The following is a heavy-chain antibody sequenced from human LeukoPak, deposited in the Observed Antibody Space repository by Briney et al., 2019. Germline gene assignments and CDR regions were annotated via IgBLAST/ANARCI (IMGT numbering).Heavy chain of an antibody. D-gene: IGHD5-12*01. Sequence: SETLSLTCAVYGGSFSGYYWSWIRQPPGKGLEWIGEINHSGSTNYNPSLKSRVTISVDTSKNQFSLKLSSVTAADTAVYYCAIGRRRLEVDYWGQGTLVTVSS. CDR2: INHSGST. J-gene: IGHJ4*02. CDR1: GGSFSGYY. CDR3: AIGRRRLEVDY. V-gene: IGHV4-34*01.